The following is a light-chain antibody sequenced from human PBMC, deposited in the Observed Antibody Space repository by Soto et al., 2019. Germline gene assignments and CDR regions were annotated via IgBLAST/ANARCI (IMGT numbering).Light chain of an antibody. CDR1: QYDDNY. CDR3: QQSYRTPRA. Sequence: DIQMTQSPSALYEYVGDKVTITSRASQYDDNYLNWYQQKLGKAPKLLIYGASSLQSWVPSRFSGFGSGTDFILTFSSLQPEDSATYYCQQSYRTPRAFGQGTKVDIK. V-gene: IGKV1-39*01. CDR2: GAS. J-gene: IGKJ1*01.